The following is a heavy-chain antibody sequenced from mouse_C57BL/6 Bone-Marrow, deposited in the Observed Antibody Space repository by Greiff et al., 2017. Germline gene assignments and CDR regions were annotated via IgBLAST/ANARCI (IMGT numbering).Heavy chain of an antibody. CDR2: IYPRDGST. Sequence: QVQLQQSGPELVKPGASVKLSCKASGYTFTSYDINWVKQRPGQGLEWIGWIYPRDGSTKYNEKFKGKATLTVDTSSSTAYMELHSLTSEDSAVYFGARLEFYGSSGDWYFDVWGTGTTVTVSS. D-gene: IGHD1-1*01. J-gene: IGHJ1*03. CDR1: GYTFTSYD. CDR3: ARLEFYGSSGDWYFDV. V-gene: IGHV1-85*01.